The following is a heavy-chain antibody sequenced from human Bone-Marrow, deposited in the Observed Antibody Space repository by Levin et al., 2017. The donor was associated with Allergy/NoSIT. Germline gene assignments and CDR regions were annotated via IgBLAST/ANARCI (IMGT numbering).Heavy chain of an antibody. Sequence: GGSLRLSCAASGFTFNSYALSWVRQAPGKGLEWVSAISGSGSSTYYADSVKGRFTISRDNSKTTLYLQMNSLRAEDTAVYYCTKGAGWVAGAVALIWGQGTLVTVSS. J-gene: IGHJ4*02. D-gene: IGHD6-19*01. CDR1: GFTFNSYA. CDR2: ISGSGSST. V-gene: IGHV3-23*01. CDR3: TKGAGWVAGAVALI.